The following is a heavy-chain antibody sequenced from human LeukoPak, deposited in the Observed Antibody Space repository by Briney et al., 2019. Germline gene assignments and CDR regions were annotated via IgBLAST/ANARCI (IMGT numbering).Heavy chain of an antibody. D-gene: IGHD1-1*01. Sequence: ASEKVSCKASGYTFTGYYMHWVRQAPGQGLEWMGWINPNSGGTNYAQKFQGRVTMTRDTSISTAYMELSRLRSDDTAVYYCARDRGNWNDGVFDYWGQGTLVTVSS. CDR2: INPNSGGT. CDR3: ARDRGNWNDGVFDY. J-gene: IGHJ4*02. V-gene: IGHV1-2*02. CDR1: GYTFTGYY.